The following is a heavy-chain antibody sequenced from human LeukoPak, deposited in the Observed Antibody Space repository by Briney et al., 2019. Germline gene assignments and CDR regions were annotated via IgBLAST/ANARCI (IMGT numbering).Heavy chain of an antibody. D-gene: IGHD4-17*01. CDR1: GFTFDDYW. CDR3: AREGDYGDYGYYFDY. V-gene: IGHV3-7*01. CDR2: IKEDGSEK. J-gene: IGHJ4*02. Sequence: GGSLRLSCAASGFTFDDYWMSWVRQAPGKRLEWVANIKEDGSEKYYVDSVKGRFTISRDNAKNSLYLQMNSLRAEDTAVYYCAREGDYGDYGYYFDYWGQGTLVTVSS.